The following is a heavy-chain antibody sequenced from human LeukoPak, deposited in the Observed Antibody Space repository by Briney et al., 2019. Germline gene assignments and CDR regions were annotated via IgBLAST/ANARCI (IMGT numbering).Heavy chain of an antibody. CDR3: ARLQGQWLLHDY. D-gene: IGHD6-19*01. V-gene: IGHV4-59*01. CDR1: GGSISSYY. J-gene: IGHJ4*02. Sequence: SETLSLTCAVSGGSISSYYWSWIRQPPGKGLEWIGYIYYSGNTNYNPSLKSRVTISVDTSRNQFSLKVTSVTAADTAVYYCARLQGQWLLHDYWGQGTLVTVSS. CDR2: IYYSGNT.